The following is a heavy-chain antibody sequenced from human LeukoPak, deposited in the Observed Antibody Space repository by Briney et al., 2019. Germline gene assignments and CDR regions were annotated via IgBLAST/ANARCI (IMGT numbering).Heavy chain of an antibody. CDR3: ARELRHTPYYYGMDV. CDR2: INPNSGGT. J-gene: IGHJ6*02. V-gene: IGHV1-2*04. D-gene: IGHD2-8*01. Sequence: SVKVSCKASGYTFTGYYMHWVRQAPGQGLEWMGWINPNSGGTNYAQKFQGWVTMTRDTSISTAYMELSRLRSDDTAVYYCARELRHTPYYYGMDVWGQGTTVTVSS. CDR1: GYTFTGYY.